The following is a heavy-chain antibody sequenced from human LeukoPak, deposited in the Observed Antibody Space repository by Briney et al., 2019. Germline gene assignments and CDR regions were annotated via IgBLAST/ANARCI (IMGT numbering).Heavy chain of an antibody. CDR3: ARETTGFDY. D-gene: IGHD4-17*01. CDR1: GFTFSSYS. V-gene: IGHV3-48*04. Sequence: GGSLRLSCAASGFTFSSYSMNWVRQAPGKGLEWVSYISSSSSTIYYADSVKGRFTISRDNAKNSLYLQMNSLRAEDTAVYYCARETTGFDYWGQGTLVTASS. J-gene: IGHJ4*02. CDR2: ISSSSSTI.